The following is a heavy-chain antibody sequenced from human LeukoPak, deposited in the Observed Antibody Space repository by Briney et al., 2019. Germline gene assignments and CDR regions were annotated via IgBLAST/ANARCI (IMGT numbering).Heavy chain of an antibody. CDR3: AKLSSSYWYFDY. D-gene: IGHD2-15*01. CDR2: VYYSGYT. J-gene: IGHJ4*02. V-gene: IGHV4-39*01. Sequence: SETLSLTCTVSGDSIITISHYWAWIRQAPGKRLEWIGTVYYSGYTYYNPSLRTRLTMSIDTSQNQFSLRLSSVTAADTSIYYCAKLSSSYWYFDYWGQGALSPSPQ. CDR1: GDSIITISHY.